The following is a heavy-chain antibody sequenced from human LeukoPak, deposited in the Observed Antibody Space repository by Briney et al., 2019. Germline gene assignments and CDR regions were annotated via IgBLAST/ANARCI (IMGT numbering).Heavy chain of an antibody. J-gene: IGHJ5*02. V-gene: IGHV4-39*01. D-gene: IGHD2-15*01. Sequence: SGTLSLTCAVSGGSISSSNYYWGWIRQPPGKGLEWIGSIYYSGSTYYNPSLKSRVTISVDTSKNQFSLKLSSVTAADTAVYYCARAVQNIVVVLTWGQGTLVTVSS. CDR1: GGSISSSNYY. CDR3: ARAVQNIVVVLT. CDR2: IYYSGST.